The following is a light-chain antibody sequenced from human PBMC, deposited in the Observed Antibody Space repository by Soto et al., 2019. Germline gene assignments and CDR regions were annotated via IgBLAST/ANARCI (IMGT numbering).Light chain of an antibody. CDR3: MQALQTPT. Sequence: DIVMTQSPDSPAVSLGERATINCKSSQSVLYSSNNKNYLAWYLQKPGQSPQLLIYLGSNRASGVPDRFSGSGSGTDFTLKISRVEAEDVGVYYCMQALQTPTFGQGTKVDIK. CDR2: LGS. J-gene: IGKJ1*01. V-gene: IGKV2-28*01. CDR1: QSVLYSSNNKNY.